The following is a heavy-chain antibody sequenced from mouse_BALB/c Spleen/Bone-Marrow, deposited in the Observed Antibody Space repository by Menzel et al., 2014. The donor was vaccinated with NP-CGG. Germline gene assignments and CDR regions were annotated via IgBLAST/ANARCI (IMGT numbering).Heavy chain of an antibody. V-gene: IGHV7-1*02. CDR2: SRNKAKHYTT. D-gene: IGHD2-10*02. Sequence: EVMLVESGGGLVQPGDSLRLSCAPSGFTFSDFYMEWVRQPPGKRLEWIAASRNKAKHYTTEYSASVKGRFIVSRDTSQSTLYLQMNALRAEDTAIYYCARDVGYGNYFVYWGRGTLVTVSA. J-gene: IGHJ3*01. CDR3: ARDVGYGNYFVY. CDR1: GFTFSDFY.